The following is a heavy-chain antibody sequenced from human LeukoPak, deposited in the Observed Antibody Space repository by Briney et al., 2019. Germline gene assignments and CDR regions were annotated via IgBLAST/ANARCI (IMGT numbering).Heavy chain of an antibody. J-gene: IGHJ4*02. CDR2: ISSSSSYI. CDR1: GFTFSSYS. V-gene: IGHV3-21*01. CDR3: ARDRALYDSRRGYYYTEDDF. Sequence: GGSLRLSCAASGFTFSSYSMNWVRQAPGKGLEWVSSISSSSSYIYYADSVKGRFTISRDNAKSSLYLQMNSLRVDDTAVYYCARDRALYDSRRGYYYTEDDFWGQGTLVTVSS. D-gene: IGHD3-22*01.